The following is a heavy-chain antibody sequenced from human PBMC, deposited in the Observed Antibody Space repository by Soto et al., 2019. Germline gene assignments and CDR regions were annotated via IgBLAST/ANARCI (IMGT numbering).Heavy chain of an antibody. J-gene: IGHJ3*02. Sequence: RLSCAASGFTFRNYPMNWVRQAPDRGLEWVALISFDGSNRDYADSVRGRFTVSRDNSKNTLHLQMNSLRPEDTAIYYCAQLLGGSYAFEIWGQGXLVTVSS. D-gene: IGHD1-26*01. CDR3: AQLLGGSYAFEI. CDR1: GFTFRNYP. CDR2: ISFDGSNR. V-gene: IGHV3-30-3*01.